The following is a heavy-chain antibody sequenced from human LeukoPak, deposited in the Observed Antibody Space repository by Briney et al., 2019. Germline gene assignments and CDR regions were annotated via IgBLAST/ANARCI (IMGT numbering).Heavy chain of an antibody. CDR1: GGSISSSSYY. CDR2: INHSGST. D-gene: IGHD4-17*01. J-gene: IGHJ4*02. CDR3: ARARGYGDPFDY. Sequence: PSETLSLTCTVSGGSISSSSYYWSWIRQPPGKGLEWIGEINHSGSTNYNPSLKSRVTISVDTSKNQFSLKLSSVTAADTAVYYCARARGYGDPFDYWGQGTLVTVSS. V-gene: IGHV4-39*07.